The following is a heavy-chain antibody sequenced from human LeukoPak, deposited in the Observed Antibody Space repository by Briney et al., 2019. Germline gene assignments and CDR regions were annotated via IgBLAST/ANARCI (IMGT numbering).Heavy chain of an antibody. J-gene: IGHJ4*02. D-gene: IGHD3-22*01. CDR3: ARLPRGYYDGSGYGFDF. CDR1: GFTFSSYA. Sequence: SGGSLRLSCAASGFTFSSYAMSWVRQAPGKGLVWVSHINPDGSSATYADSVKGRFTISRDRATNELYLQMNSLRAEDTAVYFCARLPRGYYDGSGYGFDFWGQGTLVTVSS. V-gene: IGHV3-74*03. CDR2: INPDGSSA.